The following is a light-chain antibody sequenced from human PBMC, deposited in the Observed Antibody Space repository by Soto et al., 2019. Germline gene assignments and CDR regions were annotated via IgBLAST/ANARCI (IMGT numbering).Light chain of an antibody. V-gene: IGKV3-20*01. CDR3: QQYGRSPFT. CDR1: QSVSSNY. J-gene: IGKJ3*01. Sequence: IVMTQSPGTLSLSPGETATLSCRASQSVSSNYVAWFHQKPGQAPRLLIYRASSRATGVPDRFSASGSGTDFTLTISRLEPEDFAVYYCQQYGRSPFTFGPGTKVDIK. CDR2: RAS.